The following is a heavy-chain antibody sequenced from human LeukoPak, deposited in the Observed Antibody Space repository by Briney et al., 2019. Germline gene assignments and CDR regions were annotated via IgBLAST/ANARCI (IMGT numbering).Heavy chain of an antibody. CDR3: AKDLDIVATIIGN. J-gene: IGHJ4*02. V-gene: IGHV3-23*01. CDR2: VSGSGSST. CDR1: GFTLSSYA. Sequence: GGSLRLSCAASGFTLSSYAMSWVRQAPGKGLEWVSGVSGSGSSTYYADSVKGRFTISRDNSKNTLYLQMNSLRAEDTAVYYCAKDLDIVATIIGNWGQGTLVTVSS. D-gene: IGHD5-12*01.